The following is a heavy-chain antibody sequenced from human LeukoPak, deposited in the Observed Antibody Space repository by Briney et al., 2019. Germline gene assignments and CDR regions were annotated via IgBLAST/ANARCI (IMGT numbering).Heavy chain of an antibody. CDR2: ISGSGGST. V-gene: IGHV3-23*01. CDR3: AKSLIVPAAMEMGFDY. CDR1: GFTFSTYA. Sequence: GGPLRLSCAASGFTFSTYAMTWVRQAPGKGLEWVSVISGSGGSTYYAGSMKGRFTISRDNSENTLYLLMNSPRAEDTAVYYCAKSLIVPAAMEMGFDYWGQGTLVTVSS. J-gene: IGHJ4*02. D-gene: IGHD2-2*01.